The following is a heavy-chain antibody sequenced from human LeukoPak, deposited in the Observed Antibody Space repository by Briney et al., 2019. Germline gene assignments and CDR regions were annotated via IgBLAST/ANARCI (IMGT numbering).Heavy chain of an antibody. J-gene: IGHJ4*02. CDR2: ISSSSSYI. CDR3: ARDCYYDSSGYPYYFDY. D-gene: IGHD3-22*01. CDR1: GFTFSSYS. Sequence: GGSLRLSCAASGFTFSSYSMNWVRQAPGEGLEWVSSISSSSSYIYYADSVKGRFTISRDNAKNSLYLQMNSLRAEDTAVYYCARDCYYDSSGYPYYFDYWGQGTLVTVSS. V-gene: IGHV3-21*01.